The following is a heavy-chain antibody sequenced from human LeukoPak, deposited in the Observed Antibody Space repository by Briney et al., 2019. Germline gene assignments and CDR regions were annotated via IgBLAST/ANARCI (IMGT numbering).Heavy chain of an antibody. CDR2: ISDDGSNK. J-gene: IGHJ4*02. D-gene: IGHD3-22*01. CDR1: GFTFSSYG. Sequence: GGSLRLSCAASGFTFSSYGMHWVRQAPGKGLEWVSVISDDGSNKYYADSVKGRFTISRDNSKNTLYLQMNSLRAEDTAVYYCAKEAAGRYYDSSSPTFDYWGQGTLVTVSS. CDR3: AKEAAGRYYDSSSPTFDY. V-gene: IGHV3-30*18.